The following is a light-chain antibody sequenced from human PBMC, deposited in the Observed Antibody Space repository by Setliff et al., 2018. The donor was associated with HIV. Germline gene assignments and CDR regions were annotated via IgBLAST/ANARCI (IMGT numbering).Light chain of an antibody. CDR1: NSDVGAYNY. J-gene: IGLJ1*01. CDR3: SAYSTLFIYI. CDR2: EVS. Sequence: ALTQPASVSGSPGQSITISCTGTNSDVGAYNYVSWYQQHPGKAPKLVIYEVSNWPSGVSNRFSGSKSGNTASLTISGLQAEDEADYYCSAYSTLFIYIFGTGTKVTVL. V-gene: IGLV2-14*01.